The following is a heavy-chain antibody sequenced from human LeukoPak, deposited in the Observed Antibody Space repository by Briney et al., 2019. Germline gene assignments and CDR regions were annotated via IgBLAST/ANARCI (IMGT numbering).Heavy chain of an antibody. CDR2: INAGNGNT. V-gene: IGHV1-3*01. Sequence: GASVKVSCKASGYTFTSYAMHWVRQAPGQRLEWMGWINAGNGNTKYSQKFQGRVTITRDTSISTAYMELSRLRSDDTAVYYCARFLRVVGAITDYFDYWGQGTLVTVSS. CDR3: ARFLRVVGAITDYFDY. CDR1: GYTFTSYA. J-gene: IGHJ4*02. D-gene: IGHD1-26*01.